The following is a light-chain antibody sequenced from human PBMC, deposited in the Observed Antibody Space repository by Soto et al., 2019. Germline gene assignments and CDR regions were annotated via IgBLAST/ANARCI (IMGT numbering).Light chain of an antibody. CDR1: QDMSNY. CDR2: DAS. Sequence: DIQMTQSPCSLSASVGDRVTITCQASQDMSNYLNWYQQKPGKAHKLLIYDASNLETGVPSRFSVSGSGTDFTFTISSLQPEDIATYYCHQYDNLLTFGGGTKVEIK. J-gene: IGKJ4*01. V-gene: IGKV1-33*01. CDR3: HQYDNLLT.